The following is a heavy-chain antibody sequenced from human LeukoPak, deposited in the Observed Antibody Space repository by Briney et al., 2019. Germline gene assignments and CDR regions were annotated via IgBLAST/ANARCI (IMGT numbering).Heavy chain of an antibody. CDR3: ARRRGYSGYDSLDY. V-gene: IGHV3-30*03. CDR2: ISYDGSNE. CDR1: GFTFSSYG. D-gene: IGHD5-12*01. J-gene: IGHJ4*02. Sequence: PGGSLRLSCAASGFTFSSYGIHRVRQAPGKGLEWVALISYDGSNEYYADSVKDRFTISRDNSKNTLYMQMNSLRTEDTAVYYCARRRGYSGYDSLDYWGQGTLVTVSS.